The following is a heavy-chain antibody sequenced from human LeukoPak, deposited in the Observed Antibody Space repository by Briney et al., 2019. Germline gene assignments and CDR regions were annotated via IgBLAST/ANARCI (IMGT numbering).Heavy chain of an antibody. CDR2: IYYSGST. D-gene: IGHD4-11*01. V-gene: IGHV4-39*01. Sequence: SETLSLTCTVSGGSISSSSYYWGWIRQPPGKGLEWIGSIYYSGSTYYNPSLKSRVTISVDTSKNQFSLKLSSVTAADTAVYYCARHATVTTSWYFDLWGRGTLVTVSS. CDR3: ARHATVTTSWYFDL. J-gene: IGHJ2*01. CDR1: GGSISSSSYY.